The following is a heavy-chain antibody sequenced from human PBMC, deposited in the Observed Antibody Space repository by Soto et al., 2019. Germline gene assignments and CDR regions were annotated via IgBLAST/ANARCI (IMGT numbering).Heavy chain of an antibody. CDR3: ARHGGYCSSTSCYEYYYYGMDV. Sequence: GESLKISCKGSGYSFTSYWIGWVRQMPGKGLEWMGIIYPGDSDTRYSPSFQGQVTISADKSISTAYLQWSSLKASDTAMYYCARHGGYCSSTSCYEYYYYGMDVWGQGTTVTVSS. CDR1: GYSFTSYW. V-gene: IGHV5-51*01. CDR2: IYPGDSDT. J-gene: IGHJ6*02. D-gene: IGHD2-2*01.